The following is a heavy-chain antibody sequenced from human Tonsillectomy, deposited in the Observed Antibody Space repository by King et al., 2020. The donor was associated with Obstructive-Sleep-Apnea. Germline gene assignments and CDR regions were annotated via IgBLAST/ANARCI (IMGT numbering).Heavy chain of an antibody. V-gene: IGHV2-5*02. CDR3: AHRSSGGPSGFDY. J-gene: IGHJ4*02. Sequence: TLKESGPTLVKPTQTLTLTCTFSGFSLSTSGVGVGWIRQAPGKALEWLALLYCDDDKRYSPSLKSRHTITKDTPQNQVVLTMTNMDPLDPATYYCAHRSSGGPSGFDYWGQGTLVTVSS. CDR1: GFSLSTSGVG. D-gene: IGHD6-19*01. CDR2: LYCDDDK.